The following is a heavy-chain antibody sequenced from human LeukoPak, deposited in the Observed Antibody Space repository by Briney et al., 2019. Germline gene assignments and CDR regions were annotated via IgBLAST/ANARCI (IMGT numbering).Heavy chain of an antibody. Sequence: GASVKVSCKASGYSFTSHYMHWVRQAPGQGLEWLGLINPTGSSTLYAQKFQGRVTMTRDMSTTTDYMELSSLRSDDTAVYYCARVRPDYGDYFDYWGQGTLVTVSS. V-gene: IGHV1-46*01. CDR1: GYSFTSHY. CDR2: INPTGSST. D-gene: IGHD4-17*01. J-gene: IGHJ4*02. CDR3: ARVRPDYGDYFDY.